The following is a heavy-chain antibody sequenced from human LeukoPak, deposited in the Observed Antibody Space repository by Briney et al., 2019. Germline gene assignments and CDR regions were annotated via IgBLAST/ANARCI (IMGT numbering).Heavy chain of an antibody. CDR3: ARATTAFDY. CDR2: IKQDRSEK. CDR1: GFTFSNYW. Sequence: PGGALRLSCAASGFTFSNYWMTWVRPAPGKGLEKVANIKQDRSEKYYVDYVKGRFTISRDNAKNSLSVQMNSLRAEDTAVYYCARATTAFDYWGQGTLVTV. V-gene: IGHV3-7*04. J-gene: IGHJ4*02. D-gene: IGHD5-12*01.